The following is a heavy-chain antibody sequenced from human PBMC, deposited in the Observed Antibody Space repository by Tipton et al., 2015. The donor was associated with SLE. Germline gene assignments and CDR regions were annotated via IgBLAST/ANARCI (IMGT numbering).Heavy chain of an antibody. CDR1: GYTFTSHG. D-gene: IGHD3-3*01. CDR2: ISGYIDNT. Sequence: QSGAEVKKPGASVKVSCKASGYTFTSHGISWVRQAPGQGLEWMGWISGYIDNTKYAQKFQGRVTMTTDTSSSTAYMELRSLTSDDTAVYYCARESLTILGVVQHYYFDYRGQGTLVTVSS. CDR3: ARESLTILGVVQHYYFDY. V-gene: IGHV1-18*01. J-gene: IGHJ4*02.